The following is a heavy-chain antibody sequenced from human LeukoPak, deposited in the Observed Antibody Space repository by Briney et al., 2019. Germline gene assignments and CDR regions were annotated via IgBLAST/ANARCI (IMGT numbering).Heavy chain of an antibody. V-gene: IGHV4-59*01. CDR1: GGSISSYY. D-gene: IGHD1-26*01. J-gene: IGHJ3*02. CDR2: IYYSGRP. Sequence: SETLSLTCTVSGGSISSYYWSWVRQPPGKGLEWDGYIYYSGRPAYNPSLKSRVTISVDTSKNQFSLKRSSVTAADTAVYYCARTPPEGELLYNDAFDIWGQGTMVTVSS. CDR3: ARTPPEGELLYNDAFDI.